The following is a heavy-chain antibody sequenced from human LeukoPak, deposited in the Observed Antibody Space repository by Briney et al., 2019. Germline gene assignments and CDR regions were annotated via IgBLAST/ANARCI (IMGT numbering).Heavy chain of an antibody. CDR3: ARGLGEVYYFDY. V-gene: IGHV3-21*01. J-gene: IGHJ4*02. D-gene: IGHD2-8*01. CDR1: GFTFSSYS. CDR2: ISSSSSYI. Sequence: GGSLRLSCAASGFTFSSYSMNWVRQAPGKGLEWVSSISSSSSYIYYADSVKGRFTISRDNAKNSLYLQMNSLRAEDTAVYYCARGLGEVYYFDYWGQGTLVTVSS.